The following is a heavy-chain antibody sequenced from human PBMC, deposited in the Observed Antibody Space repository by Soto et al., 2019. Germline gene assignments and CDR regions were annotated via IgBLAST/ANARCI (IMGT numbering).Heavy chain of an antibody. Sequence: QVQLVQSGAEVKKPGSSVKVSCKASGGTFSSYAISWVRQAPGQGLEWMGGIIPIFGTAKYAQKFQGRVTITADESTSTSYMELSSLRSEDTAVYYCASTYDYGARGHWFDPWGQGTLVTVSS. J-gene: IGHJ5*02. V-gene: IGHV1-69*01. CDR3: ASTYDYGARGHWFDP. CDR1: GGTFSSYA. CDR2: IIPIFGTA. D-gene: IGHD4-17*01.